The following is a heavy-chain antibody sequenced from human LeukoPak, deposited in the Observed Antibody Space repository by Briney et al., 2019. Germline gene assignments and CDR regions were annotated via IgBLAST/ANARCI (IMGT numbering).Heavy chain of an antibody. CDR1: GFTFSSYS. D-gene: IGHD6-13*01. CDR3: ARRIAAAGASDY. V-gene: IGHV3-21*01. Sequence: GGSLRLSCAASGFTFSSYSMNWVRQAPGKGLEWVSSISSSSSYIYYADSVKGRFTISRDNAKNSLYLQMNSLRAEDTAVYYCARRIAAAGASDYWGQGTLVTVSS. CDR2: ISSSSSYI. J-gene: IGHJ4*02.